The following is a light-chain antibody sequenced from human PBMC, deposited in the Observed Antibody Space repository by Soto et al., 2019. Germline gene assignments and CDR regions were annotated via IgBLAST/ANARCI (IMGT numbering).Light chain of an antibody. CDR2: GAS. CDR1: QSVNIN. V-gene: IGKV3D-15*01. Sequence: EIAMTQSPVTLSASPGERVTLSCRASQSVNINLAWYQQRPGQAPRVLIYGASNRTSVIPDRFSGSGSGTDFTLTIRRLEPYDFALYYCQQYKDWYPPTFGGGTRIEIK. J-gene: IGKJ4*01. CDR3: QQYKDWYPPT.